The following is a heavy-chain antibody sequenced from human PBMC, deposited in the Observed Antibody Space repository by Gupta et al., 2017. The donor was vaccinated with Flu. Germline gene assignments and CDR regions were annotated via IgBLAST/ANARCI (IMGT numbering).Heavy chain of an antibody. CDR1: GFRFSNYG. V-gene: IGHV3-30*18. CDR3: AKDWKWNYKNYGMNV. CDR2: ISYDGSNK. D-gene: IGHD1-7*01. Sequence: QEQVVESGGDVVQPGGSLRLSCAASGFRFSNYGIHWVRQAPGKGLEWVAVISYDGSNKYYADSVKGRFIISRDNSKNTLYLQMNSLTTEDTAVYYCAKDWKWNYKNYGMNVWGPGTTVTVSS. J-gene: IGHJ6*02.